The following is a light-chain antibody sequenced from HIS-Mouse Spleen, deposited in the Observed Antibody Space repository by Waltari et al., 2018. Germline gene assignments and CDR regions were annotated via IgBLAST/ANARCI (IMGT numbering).Light chain of an antibody. Sequence: SYELTQPPSVSVSPGQTASITCSGAKSGDKYACWYQQKPGQSPVLVIYQDSKRPAGIPERFSGSNYENTATLNISGTQARDEADYYCQAWDSSYSVFGGGTKLTVL. J-gene: IGLJ2*01. CDR2: QDS. CDR3: QAWDSSYSV. CDR1: KSGDKY. V-gene: IGLV3-1*01.